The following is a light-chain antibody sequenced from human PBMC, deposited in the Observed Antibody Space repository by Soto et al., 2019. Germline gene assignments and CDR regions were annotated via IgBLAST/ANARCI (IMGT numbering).Light chain of an antibody. CDR2: EVS. CDR3: SSYTSSITYVV. CDR1: SSDVGGYNY. Sequence: QSALTQPASVSGSPGQSITISCTGSSSDVGGYNYVSWYQQHPDKAPKVIIYEVSNRPSGVSNRFSGSKSGNTASLTISGLKAEDEADYYCSSYTSSITYVVFGGGTQLTVL. J-gene: IGLJ2*01. V-gene: IGLV2-14*01.